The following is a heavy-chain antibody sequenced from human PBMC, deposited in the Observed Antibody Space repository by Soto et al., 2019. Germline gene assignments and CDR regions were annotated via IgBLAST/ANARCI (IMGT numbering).Heavy chain of an antibody. Sequence: GGSLRLSWASSGFSFRDYWVTWARQAPGKGLDWVANIKQDGSEKYYLDSLKGRFTISRDNAKNSVYLLMNSLRAEDTAVYYCARGKDGRRAGTYYFDMGVWGKGTTVTVSS. CDR2: IKQDGSEK. D-gene: IGHD1-1*01. CDR3: ARGKDGRRAGTYYFDMGV. CDR1: GFSFRDYW. J-gene: IGHJ6*03. V-gene: IGHV3-7*04.